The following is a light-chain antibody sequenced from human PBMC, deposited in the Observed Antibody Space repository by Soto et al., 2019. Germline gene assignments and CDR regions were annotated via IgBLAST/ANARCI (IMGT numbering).Light chain of an antibody. CDR1: QSVSSSY. J-gene: IGKJ5*01. V-gene: IGKV3D-20*02. CDR3: QQRHMWPIT. Sequence: EIVLTQSPDTLSLSPGERATLSCRASQSVSSSYLAWYQQKPGQAPRLLIYDASNRATGIPARFSGSGSGTDFTLTISSLEPEDSAVYYCQQRHMWPITFGQGTRLEIK. CDR2: DAS.